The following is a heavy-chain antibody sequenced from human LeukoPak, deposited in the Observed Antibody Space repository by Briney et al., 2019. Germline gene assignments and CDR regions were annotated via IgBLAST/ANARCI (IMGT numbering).Heavy chain of an antibody. Sequence: KPSETLSLTCTVSGGSISSSSYYRGWIRQPPGKGLEWIGSIYSSGSTYYNPSLKSRVTISVDTSKNQFSLRLSSVTAADTAVYYCARLHSTHSSNSWGQGTLVTVSS. CDR1: GGSISSSSYY. V-gene: IGHV4-39*01. D-gene: IGHD6-13*01. CDR2: IYSSGST. J-gene: IGHJ4*02. CDR3: ARLHSTHSSNS.